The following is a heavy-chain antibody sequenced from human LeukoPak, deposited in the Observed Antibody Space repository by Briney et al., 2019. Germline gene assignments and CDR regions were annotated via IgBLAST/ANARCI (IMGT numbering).Heavy chain of an antibody. CDR1: GFTVSSNY. D-gene: IGHD6-19*01. CDR3: ARGSIAVAGAKGYYYYGMDV. Sequence: GGSLRLSCAASGFTVSSNYMSWVRQAPGKGLEWVSVIYSGGSTYYADSVKGRFTISRDNPKNTLYLQMNSLRAEDTAVYYCARGSIAVAGAKGYYYYGMDVWGKGTTVTVSS. CDR2: IYSGGST. J-gene: IGHJ6*04. V-gene: IGHV3-53*01.